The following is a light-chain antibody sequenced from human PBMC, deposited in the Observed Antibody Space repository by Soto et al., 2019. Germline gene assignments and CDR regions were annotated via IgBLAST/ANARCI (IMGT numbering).Light chain of an antibody. CDR3: QQFSSYPLT. CDR2: DAS. CDR1: LNFNSY. V-gene: IGKV3-11*01. Sequence: VLTQSPATLSLSPGERATLSCRASLNFNSYLAWYQQKPGQAPRLLIYDASSRATGIPDRFSGGGSGTDFTLTISRLEPEDFAVYYCQQFSSYPLTFGGGTKVDIK. J-gene: IGKJ4*01.